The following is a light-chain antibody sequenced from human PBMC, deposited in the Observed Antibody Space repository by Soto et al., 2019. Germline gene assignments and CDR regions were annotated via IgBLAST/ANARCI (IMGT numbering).Light chain of an antibody. CDR1: QGISSW. CDR3: QQAHSFPHT. J-gene: IGKJ2*01. CDR2: AAS. V-gene: IGKV1-12*01. Sequence: DIQLTQSPSSVSASVGDRVTIICRASQGISSWLAWYQQKPGKAPELLIYAASNLQSGVPSRFSGSGSGTDFTLTISSLEPEDFATDFWQQAHSFPHTVGQGTKLEI.